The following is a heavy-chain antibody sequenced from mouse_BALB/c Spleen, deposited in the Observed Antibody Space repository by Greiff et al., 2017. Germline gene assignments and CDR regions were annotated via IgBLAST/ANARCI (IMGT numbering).Heavy chain of an antibody. CDR3: ARREGGYYGNYFTPMDY. Sequence: EVKLLESGGGLVQPGGSLKLSCAASGFDFSRYWMSWVRQAPGKGLEWIGEINPDSSTINYTPSLKDKFIISRDNAKNTLYLQMSKVRSEDTALYYCARREGGYYGNYFTPMDYWGQGTSVTVSS. D-gene: IGHD2-1*01. CDR2: INPDSSTI. CDR1: GFDFSRYW. V-gene: IGHV4-1*02. J-gene: IGHJ4*01.